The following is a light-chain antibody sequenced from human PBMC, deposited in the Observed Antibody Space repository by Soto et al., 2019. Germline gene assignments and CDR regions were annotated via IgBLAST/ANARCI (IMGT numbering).Light chain of an antibody. CDR1: ALPKQY. V-gene: IGLV3-25*02. Sequence: SYELTQPPSVSVSPGQTARITCSGDALPKQYAYWYQQKPGQAPVLVIYKDSERPSGIPERFSGSSSGTTVTLTISGVQAEDEADYYCQSADSSLTYVVFGGGTKLTVL. CDR2: KDS. CDR3: QSADSSLTYVV. J-gene: IGLJ2*01.